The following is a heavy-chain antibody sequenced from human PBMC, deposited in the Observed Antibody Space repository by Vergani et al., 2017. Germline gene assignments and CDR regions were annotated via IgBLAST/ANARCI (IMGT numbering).Heavy chain of an antibody. V-gene: IGHV4-39*07. CDR1: GGSISSSSYY. CDR2: IYYSGST. Sequence: QLQLPESGPGLVKPSETLSLTCTVSGGSISSSSYYWGWIRKPPGKGLEWIGSIYYSGSTYYNPSLKSRVTISVDTSKNQFSLKLSSVTAADTAVYYCARVRRGKNYFDYWGQGTLVTVSS. CDR3: ARVRRGKNYFDY. J-gene: IGHJ4*02. D-gene: IGHD1-14*01.